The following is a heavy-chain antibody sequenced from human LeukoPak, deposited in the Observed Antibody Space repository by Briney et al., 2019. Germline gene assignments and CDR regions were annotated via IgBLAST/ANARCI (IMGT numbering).Heavy chain of an antibody. CDR3: ARGKGTYYYDSSGYSY. Sequence: ASVTVSCKASGYTFTGYYMHWVRQAPGQGLEWMGWINPNSGGTNYAQKFQGRVTMTRDTSISTAYMELSRLRSDDTAVYYCARGKGTYYYDSSGYSYWGQGTLVTVSS. J-gene: IGHJ4*02. CDR1: GYTFTGYY. CDR2: INPNSGGT. V-gene: IGHV1-2*02. D-gene: IGHD3-22*01.